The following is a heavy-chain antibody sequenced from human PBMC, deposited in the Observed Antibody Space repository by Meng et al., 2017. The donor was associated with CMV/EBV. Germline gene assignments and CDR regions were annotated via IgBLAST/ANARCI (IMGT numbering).Heavy chain of an antibody. D-gene: IGHD3-3*01. J-gene: IGHJ4*02. CDR3: ARGDNDFWGGY. Sequence: GGSLRLSCAASGFTVSSNYMRWVRQAPGKGLEWISYISSSGDTIYYADSVKGRFTISRDNAKNSLYLQMNSLRAENTAVYYCARGDNDFWGGYWGQGTLVTVSS. CDR2: ISSSGDTI. V-gene: IGHV3-11*04. CDR1: GFTVSSNY.